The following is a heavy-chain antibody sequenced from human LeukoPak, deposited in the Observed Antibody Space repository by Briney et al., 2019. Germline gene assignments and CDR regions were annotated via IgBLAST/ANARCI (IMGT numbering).Heavy chain of an antibody. CDR2: IYYSGST. J-gene: IGHJ4*02. CDR3: ARLSGGDYYDSSSYYDY. CDR1: GGSISSSSYY. Sequence: PSETLSLTCTVSGGSISSSSYYWGWIRQPPGKGVEWIGCIYYSGSTYYNPSLKSRVTISVDTSKNQFPLKLSSVTAADTAVYYCARLSGGDYYDSSSYYDYWGQGTLVTVSS. D-gene: IGHD3-22*01. V-gene: IGHV4-39*01.